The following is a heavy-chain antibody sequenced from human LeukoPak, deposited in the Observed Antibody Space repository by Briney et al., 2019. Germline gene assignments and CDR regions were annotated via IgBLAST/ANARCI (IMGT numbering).Heavy chain of an antibody. V-gene: IGHV4-39*01. Sequence: SSETLSLTCTVSGGSIISSDYHWGWVRQPPGKGLEWIGTISYSGNTDYNPSLRSRVTISVDTSNNQFSLRMGSVTAADTAVYHCARHCCSGPAKRVFDIWGQGTMVTVSS. CDR2: ISYSGNT. CDR3: ARHCCSGPAKRVFDI. CDR1: GGSIISSDYH. J-gene: IGHJ3*02. D-gene: IGHD2-15*01.